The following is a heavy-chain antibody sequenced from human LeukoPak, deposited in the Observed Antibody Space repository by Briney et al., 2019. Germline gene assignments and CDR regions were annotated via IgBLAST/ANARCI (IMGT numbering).Heavy chain of an antibody. Sequence: GGSLRLSCVASGFAFSAYWMHWVRQAPGEGLVWVSRINGDGTETTYADSVKGRLSVSRDNAKNTVYLQMNSLRVKDTAVYYCSRGWIMGGRTEVALEYWGQGILVTVSS. D-gene: IGHD1-1*01. V-gene: IGHV3-74*01. CDR2: INGDGTET. J-gene: IGHJ4*02. CDR3: SRGWIMGGRTEVALEY. CDR1: GFAFSAYW.